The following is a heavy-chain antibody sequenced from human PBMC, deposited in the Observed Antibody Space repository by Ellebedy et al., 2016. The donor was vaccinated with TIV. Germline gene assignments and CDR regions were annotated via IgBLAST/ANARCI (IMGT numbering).Heavy chain of an antibody. CDR3: ARGGSGSVV. J-gene: IGHJ3*01. Sequence: PGGSLRLSCAASGFTFSSYGMHWVRQAPGKGLEWVAVISSGGGLEIYADSVKGRFTISRDNSKNTLYLQMNSLRAEDTAVYYCARGGSGSVVWGQGTMVTVSS. CDR1: GFTFSSYG. V-gene: IGHV3-30*06. D-gene: IGHD1-26*01. CDR2: ISSGGGLE.